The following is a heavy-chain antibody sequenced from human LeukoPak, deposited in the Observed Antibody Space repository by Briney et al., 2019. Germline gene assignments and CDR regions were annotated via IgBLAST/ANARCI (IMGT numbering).Heavy chain of an antibody. CDR2: INAGNGNT. D-gene: IGHD6-13*01. CDR1: GYTFTNYA. J-gene: IGHJ3*02. Sequence: ASVKVSCKASGYTFTNYAMHWVRQAPGQRLEWMGWINAGNGNTKYSQKFQGRVTITRDTSASAAYMELSSLRSEDTAVYYCARDHGSSKEDDAFDIWGQGTMVTVSS. V-gene: IGHV1-3*01. CDR3: ARDHGSSKEDDAFDI.